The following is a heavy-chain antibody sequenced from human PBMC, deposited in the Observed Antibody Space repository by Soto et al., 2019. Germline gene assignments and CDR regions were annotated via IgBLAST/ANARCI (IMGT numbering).Heavy chain of an antibody. CDR3: XXXRGGXXXGNXAHFDI. D-gene: IGHD3-16*01. CDR2: IWYDGSKK. CDR1: GFTFSGFG. J-gene: IGHJ3*02. Sequence: QVQLVESGGGVVQPGTSLRLSCEASGFTFSGFGMHWVRQAPGKGLEXXXVIWYDGSKKYYEDCVKGRFTISRDNSKXXXXXXXXXXXXXXXXXXXXXXXRGGXXXGNXAHFDIWGQGTLVTVSS. V-gene: IGHV3-33*01.